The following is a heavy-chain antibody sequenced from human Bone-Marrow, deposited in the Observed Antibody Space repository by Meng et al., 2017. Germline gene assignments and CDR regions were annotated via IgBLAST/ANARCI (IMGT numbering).Heavy chain of an antibody. V-gene: IGHV3-33*01. J-gene: IGHJ6*02. D-gene: IGHD3-10*01. CDR2: IWYDGSNK. Sequence: GESLKISCAASGFTFSSYGMHWVRQAPGKGLEWVAVIWYDGSNKYYADSAKGRFTISRDNSKNTLYLQMNSLRAEDTAVYYCARDDTHYYGSEYYGMDVWGQGTTVTVSS. CDR3: ARDDTHYYGSEYYGMDV. CDR1: GFTFSSYG.